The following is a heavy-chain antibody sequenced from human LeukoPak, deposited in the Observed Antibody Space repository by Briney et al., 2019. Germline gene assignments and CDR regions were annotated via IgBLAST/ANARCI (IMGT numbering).Heavy chain of an antibody. Sequence: PGGSLRLSCSASGYTLSTYAMHWVRQAPGKGLEYVSAISSDGRITYYANSVKGRFTISRDNSKNTLYLQMGSVRVEDMAVYYCARVSGWYWFDKWGQGTLVTVSS. CDR3: ARVSGWYWFDK. V-gene: IGHV3-64*01. CDR1: GYTLSTYA. CDR2: ISSDGRIT. J-gene: IGHJ4*02. D-gene: IGHD6-19*01.